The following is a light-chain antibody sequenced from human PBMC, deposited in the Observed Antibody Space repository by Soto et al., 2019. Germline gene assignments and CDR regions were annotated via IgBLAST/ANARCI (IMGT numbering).Light chain of an antibody. J-gene: IGLJ2*01. CDR2: YDS. Sequence: SYELTQPPSVSVAPGKTARITCGGNNVGSKSVHWDQQKPGQAPVLGIYYDSDRPSRIPERFSGSNSGNTATLTISRVEAGDEADYYCQVWDSSSDHPVFGGGTKLTVL. V-gene: IGLV3-21*04. CDR1: NVGSKS. CDR3: QVWDSSSDHPV.